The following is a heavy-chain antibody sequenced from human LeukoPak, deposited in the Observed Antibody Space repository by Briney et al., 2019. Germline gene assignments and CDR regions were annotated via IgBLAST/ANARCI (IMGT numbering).Heavy chain of an antibody. J-gene: IGHJ4*02. CDR1: GYTFTGYY. V-gene: IGHV1-2*02. D-gene: IGHD1-1*01. Sequence: ASVKVSCKASGYTFTGYYMHWVRQAPGQGLEWMGWINPNHGGTNYARKFQGRVTMTRDTSITTAYMELSRLTSDDTAIYYCARGNWNDGFDFWGQGTLVTVSS. CDR3: ARGNWNDGFDF. CDR2: INPNHGGT.